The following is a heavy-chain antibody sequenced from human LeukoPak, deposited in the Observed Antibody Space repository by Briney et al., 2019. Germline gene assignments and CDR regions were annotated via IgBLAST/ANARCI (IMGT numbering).Heavy chain of an antibody. CDR1: GYSISSGYY. CDR3: ATEEIVATIVFDY. J-gene: IGHJ4*02. D-gene: IGHD5-12*01. CDR2: ISSSSSYI. V-gene: IGHV3-21*01. Sequence: ETLSLTCTVSGYSISSGYYWGWVRQAPGKGLEWVSSISSSSSYIYYADSVKGRFTISRDNAKNSLYLQMNSLRAEDTAVYYCATEEIVATIVFDYWGQGSLVTVSS.